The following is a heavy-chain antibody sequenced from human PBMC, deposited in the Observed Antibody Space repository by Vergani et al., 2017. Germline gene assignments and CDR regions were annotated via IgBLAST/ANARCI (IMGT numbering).Heavy chain of an antibody. CDR1: GGSISSGSYY. CDR3: ARVEPDYYGSGSWYYFDY. J-gene: IGHJ4*02. D-gene: IGHD3-10*01. CDR2: IFSNDEK. Sequence: QESGPGLVKPSQTLSLTCTVSGGSISSGSYYWSWIRQPPGKALEWLAHIFSNDEKSYSTSLKSRLTISKDTSKSQVVLTMTNMDPVDTATYYCARVEPDYYGSGSWYYFDYWGQGTLVTVSS. V-gene: IGHV2-26*01.